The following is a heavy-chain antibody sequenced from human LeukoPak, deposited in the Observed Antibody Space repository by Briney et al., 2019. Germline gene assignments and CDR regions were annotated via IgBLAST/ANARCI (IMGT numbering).Heavy chain of an antibody. CDR1: GFTFSSYS. D-gene: IGHD2-2*01. J-gene: IGHJ4*02. Sequence: GGSLRLSCAASGFTFSSYSMNWVRQAPGKGLEWVSSISCSSSYIYYADSVKGRFTISRDNAKNSLYLQMNSLRAEDTAVYYCARVVPAAEGLSWGQGTLVTVSS. V-gene: IGHV3-21*01. CDR3: ARVVPAAEGLS. CDR2: ISCSSSYI.